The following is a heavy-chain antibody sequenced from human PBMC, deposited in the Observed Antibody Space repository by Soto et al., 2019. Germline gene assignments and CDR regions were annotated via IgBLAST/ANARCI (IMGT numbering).Heavy chain of an antibody. V-gene: IGHV4-34*01. J-gene: IGHJ6*02. CDR1: GESLSGYY. D-gene: IGHD3-3*01. Sequence: SETLSLTRAVYGESLSGYYWRWIRQPPGEGLEWIGEINHSGSTNYNPSLKSRVTISVDTSKNQFSLKLSSVTAADTAVYYCARAERRSTICGVVRHTHYYYGMAVWGQGPTVT. CDR3: ARAERRSTICGVVRHTHYYYGMAV. CDR2: INHSGST.